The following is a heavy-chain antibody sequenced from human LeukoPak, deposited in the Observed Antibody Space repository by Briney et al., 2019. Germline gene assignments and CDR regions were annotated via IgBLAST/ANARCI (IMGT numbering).Heavy chain of an antibody. CDR2: ISGSGGST. V-gene: IGHV3-23*01. CDR1: GFTFSSYV. J-gene: IGHJ3*02. CDR3: AKINVAVAGAFDI. D-gene: IGHD6-19*01. Sequence: GGSLRLSCAVSGFTFSSYVMSWVRQAPGKGLEWVSAISGSGGSTYYADSVKGRFTISRDNSKNTLYLQMNSLRAEDTAVYYCAKINVAVAGAFDIWGQGTMVTVSS.